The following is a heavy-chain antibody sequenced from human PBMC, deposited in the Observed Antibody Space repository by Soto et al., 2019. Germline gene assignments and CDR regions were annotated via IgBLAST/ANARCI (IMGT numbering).Heavy chain of an antibody. CDR2: IKEDGSEK. J-gene: IGHJ4*02. Sequence: GGSLRLSCAASGFTLSTYWMSWVRQAPGKGLEWVANIKEDGSEKYYVDSVKGRFTISRDNAINSLYLQMISLRVEDTAVYYCARVRINEYVAPGFDSWGQGTLVTVSS. CDR3: ARVRINEYVAPGFDS. V-gene: IGHV3-7*01. CDR1: GFTLSTYW. D-gene: IGHD3-16*01.